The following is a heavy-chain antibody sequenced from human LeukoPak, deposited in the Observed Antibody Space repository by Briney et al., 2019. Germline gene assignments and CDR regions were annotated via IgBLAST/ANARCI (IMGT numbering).Heavy chain of an antibody. Sequence: GGTLRLSCAASGFTFSSYGMSWVRQAPGKGLEWVSAISGSGGSTYYADSVKGRFTISRDNSKNTLYLQMNSLRAEDTAVYYCAKEGKRITMIVVVITGYFDYWGQGTLVTVSS. V-gene: IGHV3-23*01. J-gene: IGHJ4*02. CDR1: GFTFSSYG. CDR3: AKEGKRITMIVVVITGYFDY. CDR2: ISGSGGST. D-gene: IGHD3-22*01.